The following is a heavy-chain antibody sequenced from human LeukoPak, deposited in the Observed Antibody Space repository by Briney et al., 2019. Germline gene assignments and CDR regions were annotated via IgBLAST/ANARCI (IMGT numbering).Heavy chain of an antibody. V-gene: IGHV4-38-2*02. CDR1: GYSISSAYC. J-gene: IGHJ4*02. Sequence: SETLSLTCSVSGYSISSAYCWGWIRQPPGKGLEWIGTMYHSGSTNYNPSLKSRVTISVDTSKNQFSLKLSSVTAADTAVYFCARGFRGDNFDYWGQGTLVTVSS. CDR2: MYHSGST. CDR3: ARGFRGDNFDY. D-gene: IGHD7-27*01.